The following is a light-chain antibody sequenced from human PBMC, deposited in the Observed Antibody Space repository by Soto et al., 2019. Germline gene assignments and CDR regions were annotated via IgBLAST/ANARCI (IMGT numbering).Light chain of an antibody. CDR3: ETWDSIVL. Sequence: QPVLTQSSSASASLGSSVKLTCTLSSGHSSYIIAWHQQQPGKAPRYLMKLEGSGSYNKGSGVPDRFSGSSSGADRYLTISNLQSEDEADYYCETWDSIVLFGGGTKLTVL. V-gene: IGLV4-60*03. CDR1: SGHSSYI. J-gene: IGLJ2*01. CDR2: LEGSGSY.